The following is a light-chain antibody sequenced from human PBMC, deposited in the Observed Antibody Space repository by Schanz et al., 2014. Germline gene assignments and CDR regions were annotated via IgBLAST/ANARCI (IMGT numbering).Light chain of an antibody. CDR3: QQSHTFPPT. Sequence: DTQMTQSPSSLSASVGDRVTITCRASHRIANYLNWYQQKPGKPPKLLIASTLHNGVPSRFSGSGSGTDFTLTISSLQPEDFATYYCQQSHTFPPTFGPGTKVEI. CDR2: AS. V-gene: IGKV1-39*01. CDR1: HRIANY. J-gene: IGKJ1*01.